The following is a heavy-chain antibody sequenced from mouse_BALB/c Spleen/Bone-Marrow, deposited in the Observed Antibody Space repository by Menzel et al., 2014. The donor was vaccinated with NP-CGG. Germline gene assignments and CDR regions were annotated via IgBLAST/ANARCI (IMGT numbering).Heavy chain of an antibody. J-gene: IGHJ3*01. V-gene: IGHV1-18*01. D-gene: IGHD2-3*01. Sequence: EVQLHQSGPELVKPGASVKITCKASGYTFTDYNMDWVKQSHGKSLEWIGNINPNNGGTIYNQEFKGKATLTVDKSSTTAYMELRSLTSEDTAVYYCARAGYYTLFAYWGQGTLVTVSA. CDR2: INPNNGGT. CDR3: ARAGYYTLFAY. CDR1: GYTFTDYN.